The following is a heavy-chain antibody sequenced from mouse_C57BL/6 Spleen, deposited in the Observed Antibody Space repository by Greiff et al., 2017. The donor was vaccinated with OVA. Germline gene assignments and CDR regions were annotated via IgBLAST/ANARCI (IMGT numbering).Heavy chain of an antibody. V-gene: IGHV1-76*01. J-gene: IGHJ2*01. D-gene: IGHD1-1*01. Sequence: QVQLKESGAELVRPGASVKLSCKASGYTFTDYYINWVKQRPGQGLEWIARIYPGSGNTYYNEKFKGKATLTAEKSSSTAYMQLSSLTSEDSAVYFCTVVPFDYWGQGTTLTVSS. CDR3: TVVPFDY. CDR1: GYTFTDYY. CDR2: IYPGSGNT.